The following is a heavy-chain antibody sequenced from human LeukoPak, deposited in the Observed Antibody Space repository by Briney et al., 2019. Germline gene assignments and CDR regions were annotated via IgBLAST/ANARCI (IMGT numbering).Heavy chain of an antibody. Sequence: GGSLRLSCAASGFTFSSYSMNWVRQAPGKGLEWVSSISSTSTYIYYADSVKGRFTISRDNAKTSLYLQMNSLRAEDTAVYYCAKEIGYCSGGSCYSGWFDPWGQGTLVTVSS. V-gene: IGHV3-21*04. D-gene: IGHD2-15*01. CDR3: AKEIGYCSGGSCYSGWFDP. J-gene: IGHJ5*02. CDR1: GFTFSSYS. CDR2: ISSTSTYI.